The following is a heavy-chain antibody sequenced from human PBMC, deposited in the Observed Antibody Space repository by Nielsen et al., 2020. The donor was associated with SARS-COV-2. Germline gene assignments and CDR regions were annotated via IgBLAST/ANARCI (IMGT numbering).Heavy chain of an antibody. CDR1: GFSFNTYS. D-gene: IGHD1-26*01. Sequence: GESLMIPCVASGFSFNTYSMDWVRQAPGNGLEWVAYISSGSVTIYYADPVRGRFTISRANTKNSLYLEMNSLRAEDTAVYYCARDPGTYGAYFDSWGHGTLVTVST. CDR3: ARDPGTYGAYFDS. CDR2: ISSGSVTI. J-gene: IGHJ4*01. V-gene: IGHV3-48*01.